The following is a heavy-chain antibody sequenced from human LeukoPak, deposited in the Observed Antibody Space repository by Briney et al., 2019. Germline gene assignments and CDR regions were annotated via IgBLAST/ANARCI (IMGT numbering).Heavy chain of an antibody. CDR3: ARRDPYTIFGVVIATEAPFDP. D-gene: IGHD3-3*01. V-gene: IGHV1-2*02. Sequence: ASVKVSCKASGYTFTCYYMHWVRQAPGQGLEWMGWINPNSGGTNYAQKFQGRVTMTRDTSISTAYMELSRLRSDDTAVYYCARRDPYTIFGVVIATEAPFDPWGQGTLVTVSS. J-gene: IGHJ5*02. CDR1: GYTFTCYY. CDR2: INPNSGGT.